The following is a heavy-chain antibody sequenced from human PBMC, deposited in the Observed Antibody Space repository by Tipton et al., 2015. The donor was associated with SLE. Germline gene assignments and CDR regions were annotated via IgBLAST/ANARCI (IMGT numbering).Heavy chain of an antibody. CDR3: ARDRGDILTGSHYFDY. CDR1: AFTFNNYA. V-gene: IGHV3-30-3*01. D-gene: IGHD3-9*01. CDR2: ISYDGSNK. Sequence: SLRLSCAASAFTFNNYAIRWVRQAPGKGLEWVAVISYDGSNKYSADSVKGRFTISRDNSKNTLYLQMNSLRAEDTAVYYCARDRGDILTGSHYFDYWGQGTLVTVTS. J-gene: IGHJ4*02.